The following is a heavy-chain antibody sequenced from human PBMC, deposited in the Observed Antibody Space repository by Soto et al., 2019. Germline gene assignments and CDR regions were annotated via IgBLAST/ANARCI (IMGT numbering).Heavy chain of an antibody. Sequence: EVQLVESGGGLVKPGGSLRLSCAASGFTFSRYGMHWVRQAPGKGLEWVLSISSGSSFIYYADSVKGRFTISRDNAKNALYLEMKSLRVEDTAVYDCARYLLVSYDVDPGDYWGQGTLVAVSS. CDR3: ARYLLVSYDVDPGDY. D-gene: IGHD1-26*01. J-gene: IGHJ4*02. V-gene: IGHV3-21*01. CDR1: GFTFSRYG. CDR2: ISSGSSFI.